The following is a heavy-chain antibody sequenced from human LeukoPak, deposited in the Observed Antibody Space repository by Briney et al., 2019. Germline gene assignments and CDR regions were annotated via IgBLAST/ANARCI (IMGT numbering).Heavy chain of an antibody. V-gene: IGHV4-4*07. CDR1: GGSISSYY. CDR3: ARFGAGGYYHDTNVSPSDAFDP. J-gene: IGHJ3*01. D-gene: IGHD3-22*01. Sequence: SETLSLTCTVSGGSISSYYWSWIRQPAGKGLEWIGRIYTSGSTNYNPSLKSRVTMSVDTSKNQFSLKLSSVTAADTAVYYCARFGAGGYYHDTNVSPSDAFDPWGQGAAVTVSS. CDR2: IYTSGST.